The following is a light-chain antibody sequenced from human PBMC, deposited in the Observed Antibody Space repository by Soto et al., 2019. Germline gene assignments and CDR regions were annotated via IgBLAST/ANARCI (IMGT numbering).Light chain of an antibody. CDR2: GVK. Sequence: QSALTQPASVSGSPGQSITISCTGSGRDIGAYNYVSWYQQHPGKAPKLIIYGVKNRPSGVSNRFSASKSAFTASLTISGLQAEDEADYYCCSYAGSRGLVFGGGTKVTVL. V-gene: IGLV2-14*01. CDR1: GRDIGAYNY. J-gene: IGLJ2*01. CDR3: CSYAGSRGLV.